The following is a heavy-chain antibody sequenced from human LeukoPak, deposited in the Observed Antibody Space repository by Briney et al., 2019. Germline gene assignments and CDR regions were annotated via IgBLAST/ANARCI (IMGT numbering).Heavy chain of an antibody. J-gene: IGHJ4*02. CDR2: INWNGGST. CDR3: ARGALKAAATDFDY. D-gene: IGHD6-13*01. Sequence: GGSLRLSCAASGFTFDDYGMSWVRQAPGKGLEWVSGINWNGGSTGYADSVKGRFTISRDNAKNSLYLQMNSLRAEDTALYYCARGALKAAATDFDYWGQGTLVTVSS. V-gene: IGHV3-20*04. CDR1: GFTFDDYG.